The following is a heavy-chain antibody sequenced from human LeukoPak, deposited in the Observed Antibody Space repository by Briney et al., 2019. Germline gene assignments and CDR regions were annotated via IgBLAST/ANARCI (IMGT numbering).Heavy chain of an antibody. D-gene: IGHD5-12*01. CDR1: GFDFSTYA. J-gene: IGHJ5*02. V-gene: IGHV3-21*01. Sequence: PGGSLRLSCAASGFDFSTYAINWVRQAPGKGLEWVSSISTMSKYIFYGDSVKGRFTISRDNAKNSVYLQMNSLRPEDTAVYYCSRDRLGGLDLWGQGTLVTVSS. CDR3: SRDRLGGLDL. CDR2: ISTMSKYI.